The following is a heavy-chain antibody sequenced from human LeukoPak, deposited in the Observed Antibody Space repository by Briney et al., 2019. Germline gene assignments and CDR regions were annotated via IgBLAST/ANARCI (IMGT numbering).Heavy chain of an antibody. V-gene: IGHV3-7*03. CDR2: IKQDGSEK. CDR1: GFTFSSYW. D-gene: IGHD2-21*02. Sequence: GGSPRLSCAASGFTFSSYWMSWVRQAPGKGLEWVANIKQDGSEKYYVDSVKGRFTISRDNAKNSLYLQMNSLRAEDTAVYYCARDATLLYCGGDCYYLDYWGQGTLVTVSS. J-gene: IGHJ4*02. CDR3: ARDATLLYCGGDCYYLDY.